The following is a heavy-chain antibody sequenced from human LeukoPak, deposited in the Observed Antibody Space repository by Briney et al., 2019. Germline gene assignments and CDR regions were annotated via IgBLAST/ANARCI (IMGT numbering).Heavy chain of an antibody. Sequence: ASVKVSCKASGGTFSSYAISWVRQAPGQGLEWMGRIIPILGIANHAQKFQGRVTITADKSTSTAYMELSSLRSEDTAVYYCARGYSGTAAGYFDYWGQGTLVTVSS. CDR1: GGTFSSYA. J-gene: IGHJ4*02. D-gene: IGHD1-26*01. V-gene: IGHV1-69*04. CDR3: ARGYSGTAAGYFDY. CDR2: IIPILGIA.